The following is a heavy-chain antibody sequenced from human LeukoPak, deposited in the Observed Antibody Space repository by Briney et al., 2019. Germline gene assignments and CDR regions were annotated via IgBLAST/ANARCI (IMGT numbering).Heavy chain of an antibody. V-gene: IGHV4-59*01. CDR3: ARDVGAAMGYWYFDL. J-gene: IGHJ2*01. CDR2: IYYSGST. CDR1: GGSISSYY. Sequence: SETLSPTCTASGGSISSYYWSWIRQPPGKGLEWIGYIYYSGSTNYNPSLKSRVTISVDTSKNQFSLKLSSVTAADTAVYYCARDVGAAMGYWYFDLWGRGTLVTVSS. D-gene: IGHD5-18*01.